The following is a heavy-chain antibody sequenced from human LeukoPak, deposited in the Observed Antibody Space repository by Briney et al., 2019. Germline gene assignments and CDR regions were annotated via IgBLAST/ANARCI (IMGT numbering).Heavy chain of an antibody. CDR3: ARHVVNGIFRWFDP. CDR1: GYSFTGYW. J-gene: IGHJ5*02. V-gene: IGHV5-51*01. CDR2: IYPGDSDT. D-gene: IGHD2-8*01. Sequence: GESLKISCKGSGYSFTGYWGGWARHIPGKGLDWMGIIYPGDSDTRYSPSFQGHVTISADQSISTAYLQWSSLKASDTAMYYCARHVVNGIFRWFDPWGQGTLVTVSS.